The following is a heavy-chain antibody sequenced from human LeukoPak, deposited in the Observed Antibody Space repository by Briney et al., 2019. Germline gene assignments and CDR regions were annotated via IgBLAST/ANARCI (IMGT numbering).Heavy chain of an antibody. D-gene: IGHD6-19*01. CDR2: IYYSGST. CDR1: GGSISSYY. CDR3: ARAGGSIAVAGSFDY. V-gene: IGHV4-59*01. J-gene: IGHJ4*02. Sequence: SETLSLTCTVSGGSISSYYWSWIRQPPGKGLEWIGYIYYSGSTNYNPSLKSRVTISVDTSKNQFSLKLSPVTAADTAVYYCARAGGSIAVAGSFDYWGQGTLVTVSS.